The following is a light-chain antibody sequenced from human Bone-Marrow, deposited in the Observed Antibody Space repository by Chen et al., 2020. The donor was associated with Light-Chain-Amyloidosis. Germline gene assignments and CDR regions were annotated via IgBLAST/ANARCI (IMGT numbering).Light chain of an antibody. CDR1: DLPTKY. CDR2: RDT. CDR3: QSADSSGTYEGI. Sequence: SYELTQPPSVSVSPGHTARITCSGDDLPTKYAYGYQQKPGQAPVLVIHRDTERPSGISERFSGSSSGKTAKLTISGVQAGDEADYHCQSADSSGTYEGIFGGGTKLTVL. V-gene: IGLV3-25*03. J-gene: IGLJ2*01.